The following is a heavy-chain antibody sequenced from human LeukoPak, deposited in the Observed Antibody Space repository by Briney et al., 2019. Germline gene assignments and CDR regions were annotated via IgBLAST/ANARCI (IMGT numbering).Heavy chain of an antibody. CDR2: IYYSGST. CDR3: ARSTYYDFWSGYFI. J-gene: IGHJ3*02. V-gene: IGHV4-39*01. Sequence: SETLSLTCTVSGGSISSSSYYWGWIRQPPGKGLGWIGSIYYSGSTYYNPSLKSRVTISVDTSKNQFSLKLSSVTAADTAVYYCARSTYYDFWSGYFIWGQGTMVTVSS. D-gene: IGHD3-3*01. CDR1: GGSISSSSYY.